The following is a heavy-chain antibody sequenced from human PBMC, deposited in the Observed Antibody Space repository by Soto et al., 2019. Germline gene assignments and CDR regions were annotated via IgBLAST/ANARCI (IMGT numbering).Heavy chain of an antibody. D-gene: IGHD6-19*01. CDR2: ISGSGGST. CDR3: ARNSSGWYGLDY. V-gene: IGHV3-23*01. Sequence: GGSLRLSCAASGFTFSSYAMSWVRQAPGKGLEWVSAISGSGGSTYYADSVKGRFTISRDNAKNTLYLQMNSLRAEDTAVYYCARNSSGWYGLDYWGQGTLVTVSS. J-gene: IGHJ4*02. CDR1: GFTFSSYA.